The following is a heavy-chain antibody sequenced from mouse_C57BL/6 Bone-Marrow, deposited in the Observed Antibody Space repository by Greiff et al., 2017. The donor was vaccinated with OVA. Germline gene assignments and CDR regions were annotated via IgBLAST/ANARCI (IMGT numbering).Heavy chain of an antibody. D-gene: IGHD1-1*01. Sequence: VQLQQSGAELARPGASVKLSCKASGYTFTSYGISWVKQRTGQGLEWIGEIYPRSGNTYSNEKFKGKATLTADKSSRTAYMELRSLTSEDSAVYFCARRYYGSSYVNFDYWGQGTTLTVSS. CDR2: IYPRSGNT. CDR1: GYTFTSYG. J-gene: IGHJ2*01. V-gene: IGHV1-81*01. CDR3: ARRYYGSSYVNFDY.